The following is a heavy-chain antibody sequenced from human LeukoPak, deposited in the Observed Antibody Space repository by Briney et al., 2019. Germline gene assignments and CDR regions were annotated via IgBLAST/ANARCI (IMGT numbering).Heavy chain of an antibody. CDR1: GGSFTDYF. V-gene: IGHV4-34*01. Sequence: SEILSLTCTVYGGSFTDYFWTWIRHSPGKGLEWIGEINDYTGDTKYNPSLNSRVSISLEKSKNLFSLELRSVTAADTAVYYCARGRIAKIVVVHSFSYGMDVWGQGTTVTVSS. CDR2: INDYTGDT. CDR3: ARGRIAKIVVVHSFSYGMDV. J-gene: IGHJ6*02. D-gene: IGHD3-22*01.